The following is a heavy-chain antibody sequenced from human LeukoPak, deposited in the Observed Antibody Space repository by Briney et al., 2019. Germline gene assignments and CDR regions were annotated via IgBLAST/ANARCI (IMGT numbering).Heavy chain of an antibody. D-gene: IGHD3-10*02. Sequence: GGSLRLSCAASGFTFSSYAMSWVRQAPGKGLEWVSAISGSGGSTYYADSVKGRFTISRDNSKNTLYLQMNRLRAEDTAVYYCAKAPSVVYVSGAFDIWGQGTMVTVSS. CDR1: GFTFSSYA. V-gene: IGHV3-23*01. CDR3: AKAPSVVYVSGAFDI. J-gene: IGHJ3*02. CDR2: ISGSGGST.